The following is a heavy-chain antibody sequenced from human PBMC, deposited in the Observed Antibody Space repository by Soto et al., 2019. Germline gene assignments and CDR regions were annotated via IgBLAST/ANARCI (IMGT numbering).Heavy chain of an antibody. J-gene: IGHJ5*01. CDR2: ISGSGGST. Sequence: GSLRLSCVASGFTFSSYAVSWVRQAPGKGLEWVSAISGSGGSTYYADSVKGRFTISRDNYKNTVFLQVNSLRAEDTAIYYCAKTGNIVLVTAEKNRLASWGQGTLVTVSS. D-gene: IGHD2-2*01. V-gene: IGHV3-23*01. CDR1: GFTFSSYA. CDR3: AKTGNIVLVTAEKNRLAS.